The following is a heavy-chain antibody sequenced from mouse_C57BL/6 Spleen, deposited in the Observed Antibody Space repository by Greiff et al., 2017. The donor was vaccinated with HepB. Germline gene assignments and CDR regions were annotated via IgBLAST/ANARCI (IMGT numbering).Heavy chain of an antibody. CDR2: ISSGSSTI. CDR1: GFTFSDYG. Sequence: EVMLVESGGGLVKPGGSLKLSCAASGFTFSDYGMHWVRQAPEKGLEWVAYISSGSSTIYYADTVKGRFTISRDNAKNTLFLQMTSLRSEDTAMYYCARGDDYVYEAMDYWGQGTSVTVSS. CDR3: ARGDDYVYEAMDY. D-gene: IGHD2-4*01. J-gene: IGHJ4*01. V-gene: IGHV5-17*01.